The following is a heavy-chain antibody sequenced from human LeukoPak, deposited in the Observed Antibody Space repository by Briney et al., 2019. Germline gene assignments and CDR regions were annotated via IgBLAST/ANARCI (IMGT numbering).Heavy chain of an antibody. Sequence: GGSLRLSCAASGFTFSSYGMHWVRQDPGKGLEWVAVISYDGSNKYYADSVKGRFTISRDNSKNTLYLQMNSLRAEDTAVYYCAKDPFDYWGQGTLVTVSS. J-gene: IGHJ4*02. CDR2: ISYDGSNK. CDR3: AKDPFDY. CDR1: GFTFSSYG. V-gene: IGHV3-30*18.